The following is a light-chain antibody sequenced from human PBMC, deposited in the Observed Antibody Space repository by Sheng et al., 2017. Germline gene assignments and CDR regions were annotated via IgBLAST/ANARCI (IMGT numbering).Light chain of an antibody. CDR1: ESVETG. CDR3: QQSYSTPYT. CDR2: AAS. V-gene: IGKV1-39*01. Sequence: DIQLTQSPSTLSASVGDRVTITCRASESVETGLAWYQQKPGKAPKSLIYAASSLQSGVPSRFSGSGSGTDFTLTISSLQPEDLGTFYCQQSYSTPYTFGQGTKLEIK. J-gene: IGKJ2*01.